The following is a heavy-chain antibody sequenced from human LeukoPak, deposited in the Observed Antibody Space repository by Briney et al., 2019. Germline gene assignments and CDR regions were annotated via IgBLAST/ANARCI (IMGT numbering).Heavy chain of an antibody. J-gene: IGHJ4*02. Sequence: GGSLRLSCVASSFSFSDFWMSWVRQRPGKGLEWVATIKRFGSEKTYLDSVKGRFTISRDDSKSSLSLQMDNLGADDSGLYYCARSSSQGFDYFDYWGQGALVTVSS. V-gene: IGHV3-7*01. D-gene: IGHD3-10*01. CDR3: ARSSSQGFDYFDY. CDR2: IKRFGSEK. CDR1: SFSFSDFW.